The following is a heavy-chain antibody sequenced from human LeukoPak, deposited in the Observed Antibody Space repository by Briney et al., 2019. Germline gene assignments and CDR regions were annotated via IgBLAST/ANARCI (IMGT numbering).Heavy chain of an antibody. CDR3: ARKAYCSDAVCPPWGAFDI. CDR1: NFTFGSYD. Sequence: GGSLRLSCTASNFTFGSYDFNWVRQAPGKGLDWVSYIHASGSTIYYADSVKGRFTIFRDNAKNSVYLQMSSLRAEDTALYYCARKAYCSDAVCPPWGAFDIWGQGTMVTVS. V-gene: IGHV3-48*03. J-gene: IGHJ3*02. CDR2: IHASGSTI. D-gene: IGHD2-8*01.